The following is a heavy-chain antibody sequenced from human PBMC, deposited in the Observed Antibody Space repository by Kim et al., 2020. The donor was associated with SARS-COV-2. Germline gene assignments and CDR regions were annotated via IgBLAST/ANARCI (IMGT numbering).Heavy chain of an antibody. D-gene: IGHD6-19*01. CDR2: LEPSDSYT. CDR3: ARQEWLVLGQSEFDY. Sequence: GESLKISCKGSGYSFTSYWIRWVRQMPGKGLEVMGRLEPSDSYTNYSPSFQGHVTISADKSISTAYLQWSSLKASDTAMYYCARQEWLVLGQSEFDYWGQGTLVTVSS. J-gene: IGHJ4*02. V-gene: IGHV5-10-1*01. CDR1: GYSFTSYW.